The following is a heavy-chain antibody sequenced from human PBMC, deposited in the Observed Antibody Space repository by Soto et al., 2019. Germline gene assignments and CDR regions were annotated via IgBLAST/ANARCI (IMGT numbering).Heavy chain of an antibody. V-gene: IGHV1-69*12. J-gene: IGHJ6*02. Sequence: QVQLVQSGAEVKKPGSSVKVSCKASGGTFSNYAFSWVRQAPGQGLEWLGGIMPIFGRPDYAQKFRDRVTITADESTSTAHMELTSRRSEDTAVDYCASWLKAAGIGGNCYYAMDVWGQGTTVTVSS. CDR3: ASWLKAAGIGGNCYYAMDV. CDR1: GGTFSNYA. D-gene: IGHD1-20*01. CDR2: IMPIFGRP.